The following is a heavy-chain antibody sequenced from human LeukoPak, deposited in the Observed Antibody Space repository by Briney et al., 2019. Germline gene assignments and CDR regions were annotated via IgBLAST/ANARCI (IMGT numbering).Heavy chain of an antibody. CDR2: INHSGST. J-gene: IGHJ4*02. Sequence: PSETLSLTCAVYGGSFSGYYWSWIRQPRGKGLEWIGEINHSGSTNYNPSLKSRVTISVDTSKNQFSLKLSSVTAADTAIYYCSRESGAFCPFGYWGQGTLVFVPS. CDR3: SRESGAFCPFGY. D-gene: IGHD1-26*01. CDR1: GGSFSGYY. V-gene: IGHV4-34*01.